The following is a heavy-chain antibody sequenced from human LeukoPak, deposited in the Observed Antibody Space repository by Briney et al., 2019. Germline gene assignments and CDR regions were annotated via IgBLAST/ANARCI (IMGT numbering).Heavy chain of an antibody. D-gene: IGHD3-10*01. V-gene: IGHV4-34*01. CDR2: INHSGST. J-gene: IGHJ5*02. CDR1: GGSFSGYY. Sequence: KSSETLSLTCAVYGGSFSGYYWSWIRQPPGKGLEWIGEINHSGSTNYNPSLKSRVTISVDTSKNQFSLKLSSVTAADTAVYYCARLYYYGSGSYFSRRGAWFDPWGQGTLVTVSS. CDR3: ARLYYYGSGSYFSRRGAWFDP.